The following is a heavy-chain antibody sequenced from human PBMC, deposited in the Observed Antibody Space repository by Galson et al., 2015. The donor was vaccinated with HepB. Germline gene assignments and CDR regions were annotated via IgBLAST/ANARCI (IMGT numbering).Heavy chain of an antibody. CDR3: AKANVAAADSYYRLDI. D-gene: IGHD6-13*01. J-gene: IGHJ6*02. CDR1: GFTFSSYG. Sequence: SLRLSCAASGFTFSSYGMHWVRQAPGKGLEWVAVISYDGSNKYYADSVKGRFTISRDNSKNTLYLQMNSLRAEDTAVYYCAKANVAAADSYYRLDIWGQGTADPASS. V-gene: IGHV3-30*18. CDR2: ISYDGSNK.